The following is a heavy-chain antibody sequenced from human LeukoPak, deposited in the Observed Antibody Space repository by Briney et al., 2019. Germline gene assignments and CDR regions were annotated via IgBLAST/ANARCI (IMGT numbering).Heavy chain of an antibody. J-gene: IGHJ6*03. V-gene: IGHV4-34*01. CDR2: INHSGST. Sequence: PSETLSLTCAVYGGSFNAYYWSWIRQPPGKGREWIGEINHSGSTNYNPSLKSRVTISVDTSKNQFSLKLSSVTAADTAVYYCARGLPVTTHYYYYYYMDVWGKGTTVTVSS. CDR1: GGSFNAYY. D-gene: IGHD4-17*01. CDR3: ARGLPVTTHYYYYYYMDV.